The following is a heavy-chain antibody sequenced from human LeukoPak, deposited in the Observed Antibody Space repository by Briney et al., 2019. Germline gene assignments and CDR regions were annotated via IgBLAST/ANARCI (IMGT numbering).Heavy chain of an antibody. J-gene: IGHJ6*03. CDR1: GGSFSGYY. Sequence: KPSETLSLTCAVYGGSFSGYYWSWIRQPPGKGLEWIGEINHSGSTNYNPSLKSRVTISVDTSKNQFSLKLSSVTAADTAVYYCARRVIRYCSSTSCSTHYYYYYMDVWGKGTTVTVSS. D-gene: IGHD2-2*01. V-gene: IGHV4-34*01. CDR3: ARRVIRYCSSTSCSTHYYYYYMDV. CDR2: INHSGST.